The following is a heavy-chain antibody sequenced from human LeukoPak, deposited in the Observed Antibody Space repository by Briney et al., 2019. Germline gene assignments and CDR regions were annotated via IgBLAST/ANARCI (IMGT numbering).Heavy chain of an antibody. V-gene: IGHV1-8*01. J-gene: IGHJ6*02. D-gene: IGHD2-2*01. CDR3: AQGYCSSTSCPIPYYYYGMDV. CDR1: GYTFTSYD. Sequence: ASVKVSRKASGYTFTSYDINWVRQATGQGLEWMGWMNPNSGNTGYAQKFQGRVTMTRNTSISTAYMELSSLRSEDTAVYYCAQGYCSSTSCPIPYYYYGMDVWGQGTTVTVSS. CDR2: MNPNSGNT.